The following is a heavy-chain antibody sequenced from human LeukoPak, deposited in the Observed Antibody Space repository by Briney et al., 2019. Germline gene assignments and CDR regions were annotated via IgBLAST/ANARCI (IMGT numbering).Heavy chain of an antibody. CDR1: GYTFTSYG. Sequence: SVKVSCKASGYTFTSYGISWVRQAPGQGLEWMGWISAYNGNTNYAQKLQGRVTMTTDTSTSTAYMEPRSLRSDDTAVYYCAREDYYYDSSGYPDYYFDYWGQGTLVTVSS. V-gene: IGHV1-18*01. J-gene: IGHJ4*02. CDR2: ISAYNGNT. CDR3: AREDYYYDSSGYPDYYFDY. D-gene: IGHD3-22*01.